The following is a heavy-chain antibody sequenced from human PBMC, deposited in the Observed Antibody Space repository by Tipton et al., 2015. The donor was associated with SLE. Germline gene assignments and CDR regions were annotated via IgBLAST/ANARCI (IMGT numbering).Heavy chain of an antibody. CDR2: FYHSGST. CDR1: GSFISSGYY. D-gene: IGHD6-13*01. CDR3: ARQVYSSSWYGWFDP. V-gene: IGHV4-38-2*01. J-gene: IGHJ5*02. Sequence: TLSLTCAVSGSFISSGYYWGWIRQPPGKGLEWIGSFYHSGSTYNNPSLKSRVTISVDTSKNQFSLRLSSVTAADTAAYYCARQVYSSSWYGWFDPWGQGTLVTVSS.